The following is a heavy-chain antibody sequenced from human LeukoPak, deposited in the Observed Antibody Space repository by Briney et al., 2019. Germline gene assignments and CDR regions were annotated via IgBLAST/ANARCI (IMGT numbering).Heavy chain of an antibody. CDR1: GFTFSSYS. J-gene: IGHJ4*02. D-gene: IGHD6-19*01. CDR3: ARDHSGWYYFDY. CDR2: ISSSSSYI. V-gene: IGHV3-21*01. Sequence: PGGSLRLSCAASGFTFSSYSMNWVRQAPGKGLDWVTSISSSSSYIYYADSVKGRFTISRDNAKNSLYLQMNSLRAEDTAVYYCARDHSGWYYFDYWGQGTLVTVSS.